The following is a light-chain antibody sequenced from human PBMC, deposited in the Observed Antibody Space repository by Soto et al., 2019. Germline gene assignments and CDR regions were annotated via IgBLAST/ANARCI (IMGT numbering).Light chain of an antibody. V-gene: IGLV1-51*02. CDR1: SSNIGDNY. CDR2: EDY. CDR3: GTWDNSLTAWV. J-gene: IGLJ3*02. Sequence: QSVLTQPPSVSAAPGQKVTISCSGSSSNIGDNYVSWYQQLPGTAPKLLISEDYNRPSGIPDRFSGPKSGTSAALGITGLQTGDEGDYFCGTWDNSLTAWVFGGGTKLTVL.